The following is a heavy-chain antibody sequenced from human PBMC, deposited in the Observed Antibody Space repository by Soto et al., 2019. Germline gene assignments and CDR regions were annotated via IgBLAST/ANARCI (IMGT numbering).Heavy chain of an antibody. J-gene: IGHJ4*02. CDR1: GGSISGGGYS. Sequence: SETLSLTCAVSGGSISGGGYSWSWIRQPPGKGLEWIGYIYHSGSTYYNPSLKSRVTISLDTSKNQSSLKLSSVTAADTAAYYCARGLYGSGSYSFLAPGANFEYWGQGTLVTVSS. D-gene: IGHD3-10*01. CDR3: ARGLYGSGSYSFLAPGANFEY. V-gene: IGHV4-30-2*01. CDR2: IYHSGST.